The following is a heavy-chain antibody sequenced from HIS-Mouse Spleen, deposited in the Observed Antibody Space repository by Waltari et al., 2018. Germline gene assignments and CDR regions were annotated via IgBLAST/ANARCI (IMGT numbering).Heavy chain of an antibody. J-gene: IGHJ2*01. V-gene: IGHV4-39*07. Sequence: QLQLQESGPGLVKPSETLSLTCTVSGGSISSSSYYWGWLRQPPGKGLEWIGSIYYRGRTSYHPTLKRRVNISADTAKTQFSLKLSSVTAADTAVYYCAREIPYSSSWYDWYFDLWGRGTLVTVSS. D-gene: IGHD6-13*01. CDR3: AREIPYSSSWYDWYFDL. CDR1: GGSISSSSYY. CDR2: IYYRGRT.